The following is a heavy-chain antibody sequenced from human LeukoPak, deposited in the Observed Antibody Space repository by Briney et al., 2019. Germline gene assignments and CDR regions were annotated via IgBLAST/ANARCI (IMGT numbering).Heavy chain of an antibody. Sequence: GGSLRLSCAASGFTFSDYTMSWVRQAPGKGLEWVSVLSGPSLMTYYADSVKGRFTISRDNSKNTLYLQMNSLRADDTAVYYCAKGMGATSEPFDNWGQGTLVTVSS. CDR3: AKGMGATSEPFDN. CDR1: GFTFSDYT. D-gene: IGHD1-26*01. V-gene: IGHV3-23*01. CDR2: LSGPSLMT. J-gene: IGHJ4*02.